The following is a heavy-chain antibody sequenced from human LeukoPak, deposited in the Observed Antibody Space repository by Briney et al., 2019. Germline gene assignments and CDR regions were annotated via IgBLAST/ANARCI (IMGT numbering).Heavy chain of an antibody. J-gene: IGHJ2*01. V-gene: IGHV4-59*01. CDR1: VGSFSGYY. D-gene: IGHD4-17*01. CDR3: ARDYGDIPPDWYYDL. Sequence: SETLSLTCAVYVGSFSGYYWSWIRQPPGKGLEWIGYIYYTGSTTYNPSLKSRVTISVDTSKNQFSLKLRSVTAADTAVYYCARDYGDIPPDWYYDLWGRGTLVTVST. CDR2: IYYTGST.